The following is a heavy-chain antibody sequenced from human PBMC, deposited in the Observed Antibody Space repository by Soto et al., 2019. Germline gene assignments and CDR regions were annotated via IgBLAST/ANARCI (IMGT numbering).Heavy chain of an antibody. CDR1: GFTFSMYS. CDR3: ARDHLILPAHDFFYGSDV. D-gene: IGHD2-21*02. Sequence: GGSLRLSCEVSGFTFSMYSMSWVRQSPGKGLEWVAKIPQDGVDGHYADSVKGRFTISRDNGKNSLYLQLNNLRAEDTAVYYCARDHLILPAHDFFYGSDVWGRGXTVPVYS. CDR2: IPQDGVDG. V-gene: IGHV3-7*03. J-gene: IGHJ6*02.